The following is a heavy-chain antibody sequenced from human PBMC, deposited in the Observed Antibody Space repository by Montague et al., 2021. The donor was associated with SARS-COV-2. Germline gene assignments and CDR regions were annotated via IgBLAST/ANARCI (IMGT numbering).Heavy chain of an antibody. J-gene: IGHJ3*02. Sequence: SETLSLTCTVSGGSISSSSYYWGWIRQPPGKGLEWIESIYYSGSTYYNPSLKSRVTISVDTSKNQFSLKLSSVTAADTAVYYCATYYDILTGYYIDAFDIWGQGTMVTVSS. V-gene: IGHV4-39*01. D-gene: IGHD3-9*01. CDR3: ATYYDILTGYYIDAFDI. CDR1: GGSISSSSYY. CDR2: IYYSGST.